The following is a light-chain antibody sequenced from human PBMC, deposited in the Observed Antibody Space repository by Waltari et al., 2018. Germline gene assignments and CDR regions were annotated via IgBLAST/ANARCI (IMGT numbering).Light chain of an antibody. CDR3: QHFKTYPIT. CDR1: QDINSD. CDR2: YAS. V-gene: IGKV1-13*02. Sequence: AIQLTQSPSSLSASVVDRVTNACRASQDINSDLAWYQQKPGKAPKLLIYYASSLQRGVPSRFSGSGSGTDFTLTISSLQPEDFATYHCQHFKTYPITFGQGTRLEIK. J-gene: IGKJ5*01.